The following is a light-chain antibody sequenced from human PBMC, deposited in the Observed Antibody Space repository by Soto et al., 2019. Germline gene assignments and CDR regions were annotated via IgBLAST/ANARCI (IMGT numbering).Light chain of an antibody. Sequence: DIQMTQSPSSLSASVGDRVTITCQASQDISNYLNWYQQKPGKAPKLLIYDASNLETGVPSRFSGSGFGTDFTFTISSLQPEDIATYYCQQYDNLPYTFGGGTKVDIK. J-gene: IGKJ4*01. CDR1: QDISNY. CDR3: QQYDNLPYT. CDR2: DAS. V-gene: IGKV1-33*01.